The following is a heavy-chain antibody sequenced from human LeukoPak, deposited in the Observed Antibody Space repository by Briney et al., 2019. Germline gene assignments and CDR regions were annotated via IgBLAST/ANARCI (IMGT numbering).Heavy chain of an antibody. J-gene: IGHJ4*02. Sequence: SQTLSLTCAISGDSVSSISAAWNWIRQSPSRGLEWLGRTYYRSKWYNDYAESVKSRITINPDTSKNHFSLQLNSETPEDAAVYYCARDGGSSLSTFDYWGQGTLVTVSS. CDR3: ARDGGSSLSTFDY. CDR2: TYYRSKWYN. D-gene: IGHD2-15*01. CDR1: GDSVSSISAA. V-gene: IGHV6-1*01.